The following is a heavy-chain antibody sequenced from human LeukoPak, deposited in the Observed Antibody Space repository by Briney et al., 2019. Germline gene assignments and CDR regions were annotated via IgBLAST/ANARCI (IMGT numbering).Heavy chain of an antibody. J-gene: IGHJ4*02. CDR1: GFTFSSYG. D-gene: IGHD3-22*01. V-gene: IGHV3-9*01. CDR3: AKDDYYDTSGYRD. Sequence: PGGTLRLSCAASGFTFSSYGMSWVRQAPGKGLEWVSGISWNSGSIAYADSVKGRFTISRDNAKNSLYLQMNSLRAEDTAVYYCAKDDYYDTSGYRDWGQGTLVTVSS. CDR2: ISWNSGSI.